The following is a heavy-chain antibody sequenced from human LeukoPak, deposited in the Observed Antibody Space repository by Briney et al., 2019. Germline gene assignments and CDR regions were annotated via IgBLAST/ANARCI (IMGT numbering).Heavy chain of an antibody. CDR2: MNPNSGNT. Sequence: ASVKVSCKASGYTFTSYDINWVRQATGQGLEWMGWMNPNSGNTGYAQKFQGRVTITRNTSISTAYMELSSLRSEDTAVYYCARAGDSSGYYYHYYYMDVWGKGTTV. J-gene: IGHJ6*03. CDR3: ARAGDSSGYYYHYYYMDV. D-gene: IGHD3-22*01. V-gene: IGHV1-8*03. CDR1: GYTFTSYD.